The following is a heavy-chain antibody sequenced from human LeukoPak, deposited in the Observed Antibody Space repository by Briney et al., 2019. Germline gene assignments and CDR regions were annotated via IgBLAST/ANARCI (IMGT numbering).Heavy chain of an antibody. J-gene: IGHJ4*02. CDR2: MNPNSGNS. CDR3: AREGLDY. CDR1: GYTFTNCD. V-gene: IGHV1-8*01. Sequence: ASVKVSCKASGYTFTNCDINWVRQATGQGLEWMGYMNPNSGNSAYAQKFQGRVTITTDASISTASMELSGLRSEDTALYYCAREGLDYWGQGTLVTVSS.